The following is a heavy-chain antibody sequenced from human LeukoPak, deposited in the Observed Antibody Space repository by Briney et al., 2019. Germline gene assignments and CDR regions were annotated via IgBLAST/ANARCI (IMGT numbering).Heavy chain of an antibody. V-gene: IGHV3-48*03. Sequence: GGSLRLSCAASGFTFSSYEMNWVRQAPGKGLEWVSYVSSSGSTIYYADSVKGRFTISRDNAKNSLYLQMNSLRADDTAVYYCARFSRPGYSSGWYIHPGREFDYWGQGTLVTVSS. J-gene: IGHJ4*02. D-gene: IGHD6-19*01. CDR3: ARFSRPGYSSGWYIHPGREFDY. CDR2: VSSSGSTI. CDR1: GFTFSSYE.